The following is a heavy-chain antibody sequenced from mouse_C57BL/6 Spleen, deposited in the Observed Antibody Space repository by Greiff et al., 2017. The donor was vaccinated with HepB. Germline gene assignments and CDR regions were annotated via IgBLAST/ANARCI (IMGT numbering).Heavy chain of an antibody. V-gene: IGHV5-4*01. J-gene: IGHJ3*01. CDR2: ISDGGSYT. D-gene: IGHD1-1*01. CDR1: GFTFSSYA. Sequence: EVQLVESGGGLVKPGGSLKLSCAASGFTFSSYAMSWVRQTPEKRLEWVATISDGGSYTYYPDNVKGRFTISRDNAKNNLYLQMSHLKSEDTAMYYCARENYYGSSYVPFAYWGQGTLVTVSA. CDR3: ARENYYGSSYVPFAY.